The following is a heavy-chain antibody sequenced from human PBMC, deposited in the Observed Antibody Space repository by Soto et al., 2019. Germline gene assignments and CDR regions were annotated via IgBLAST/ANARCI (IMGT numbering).Heavy chain of an antibody. CDR2: IKNKANSYTT. D-gene: IGHD6-13*01. V-gene: IGHV3-72*01. J-gene: IGHJ4*02. CDR3: NRVRLGSSSSSDY. CDR1: GFTFSDHY. Sequence: EVQLVESGGGLVQPEGSLRLSCAASGFTFSDHYMDWVRQAPGKGLEWVGRIKNKANSYTTEYAAPVKGRFTISRDDSKNSVFLQMNLLKTDDTAVYYCNRVRLGSSSSSDYWGQGILVTVSS.